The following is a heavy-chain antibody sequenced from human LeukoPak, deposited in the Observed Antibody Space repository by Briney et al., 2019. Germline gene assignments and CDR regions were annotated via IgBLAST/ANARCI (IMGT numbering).Heavy chain of an antibody. CDR3: ARGLEVTDYYYYYGMDV. Sequence: ASVKVSCKASGYTFTSYAMNWVRQAPGQGLEWMGWINTNTGNPTYAQGFTGRFVFSLDTSVSTAYLQISSLKAEDTAVYYCARGLEVTDYYYYYGMDVWGQGTTVTVSS. CDR2: INTNTGNP. D-gene: IGHD2-21*02. CDR1: GYTFTSYA. J-gene: IGHJ6*02. V-gene: IGHV7-4-1*02.